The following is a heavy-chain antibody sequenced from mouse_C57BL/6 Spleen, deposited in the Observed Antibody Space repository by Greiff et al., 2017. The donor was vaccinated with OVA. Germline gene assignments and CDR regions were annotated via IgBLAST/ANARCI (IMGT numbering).Heavy chain of an antibody. J-gene: IGHJ2*01. D-gene: IGHD3-2*02. Sequence: QVTLKVCGPGILQSSQTLSLTCSFSGFSLSTSGMGVSWIRQPSGKGLEWLAHIYWDDDKRYNPSLKSRLTISKDTSRNQVFLKITSVDTADTATYYCARIGGAQALDYWGQGTTLTVSS. V-gene: IGHV8-12*01. CDR1: GFSLSTSGMG. CDR3: ARIGGAQALDY. CDR2: IYWDDDK.